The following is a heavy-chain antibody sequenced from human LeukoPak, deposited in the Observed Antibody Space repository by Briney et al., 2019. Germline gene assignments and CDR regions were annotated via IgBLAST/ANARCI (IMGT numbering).Heavy chain of an antibody. J-gene: IGHJ4*02. V-gene: IGHV4-38-2*02. CDR3: ARPRYSGYSYGWDF. Sequence: SETLSLTCTVSGYSISGGYYWGWIRPAPGKGLEWIGSISHSGTTYYNPSLKSRVTISVDTSKNQFSLKLTSVTAAGTAVYYCARPRYSGYSYGWDFWGQGTLATVSS. CDR2: ISHSGTT. CDR1: GYSISGGYY. D-gene: IGHD5-18*01.